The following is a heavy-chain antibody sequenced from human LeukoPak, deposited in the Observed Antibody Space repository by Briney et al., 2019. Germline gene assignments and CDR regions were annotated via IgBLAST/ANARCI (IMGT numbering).Heavy chain of an antibody. J-gene: IGHJ5*02. CDR1: GYTFTNYA. CDR2: ISPTGGST. D-gene: IGHD5-24*01. Sequence: ASVKVSCKASGYTFTNYAMNWVRQAPGQGPEWMGLISPTGGSTAYAQKFQGRVTLTRDMSTSTDYLELSSLRSEDTAVYYCARDNSVRDEAWWFYPWGQGTLVTVSS. V-gene: IGHV1-46*01. CDR3: ARDNSVRDEAWWFYP.